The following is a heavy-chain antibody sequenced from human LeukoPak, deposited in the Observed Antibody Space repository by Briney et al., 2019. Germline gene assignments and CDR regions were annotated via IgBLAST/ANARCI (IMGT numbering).Heavy chain of an antibody. J-gene: IGHJ5*02. CDR1: GYSISSGYY. CDR3: ARDIAARSFNWFDP. V-gene: IGHV4-38-2*02. Sequence: PSETLSLTCTVSGYSISSGYYWGWIRQPPGKGLEWIGSIYHSGSTYYNPSLKSRVTISVDTSKNQFSLKLSSVTAADTAVYYCARDIAARSFNWFDPWGQGTLVTVSS. D-gene: IGHD6-6*01. CDR2: IYHSGST.